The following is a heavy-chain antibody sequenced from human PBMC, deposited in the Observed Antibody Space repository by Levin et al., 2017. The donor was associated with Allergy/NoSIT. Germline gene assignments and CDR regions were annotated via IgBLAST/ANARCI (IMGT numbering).Heavy chain of an antibody. V-gene: IGHV3-21*01. Sequence: GGSLRLSCAASGFTFSSYSMNWVRQAPGKGLEWVSSISSSSSYIYYADSLKGRFTISRDNAKNSLYLQMNSLRAEDTAVYYCARDECSTSSCYSYITYYYYYMDVWGKGTTVTVSS. CDR2: ISSSSSYI. J-gene: IGHJ6*03. D-gene: IGHD2-2*01. CDR1: GFTFSSYS. CDR3: ARDECSTSSCYSYITYYYYYMDV.